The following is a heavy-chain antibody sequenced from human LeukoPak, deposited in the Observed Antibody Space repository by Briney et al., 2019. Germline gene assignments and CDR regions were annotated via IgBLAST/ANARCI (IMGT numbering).Heavy chain of an antibody. V-gene: IGHV5-51*01. CDR2: IYPGDSDT. CDR3: ARHGVAESYYFDY. Sequence: PGESLKISCQGSGYSFTNYWIAWVRQMPGKGLEWMGIIYPGDSDTRYSPSFQGQVTISADKSISTAYLQWSSLKASDTAMYYCARHGVAESYYFDYWGQGTLVTVSS. J-gene: IGHJ4*02. CDR1: GYSFTNYW. D-gene: IGHD2-15*01.